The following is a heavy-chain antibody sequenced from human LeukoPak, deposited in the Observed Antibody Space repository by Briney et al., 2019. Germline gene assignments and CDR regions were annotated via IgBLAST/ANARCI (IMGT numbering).Heavy chain of an antibody. V-gene: IGHV4-34*01. CDR2: INHSGST. Sequence: SETLSLTCAVYGGSFSGYYWSWIRQPPGKGLEWIGEINHSGSTNYNPSLKSRVTISVDTSKNQFSLKLSSVTAAVTAVYYCARHELRYFDWLLSVRGFDPWGQGTLVTVSS. CDR1: GGSFSGYY. CDR3: ARHELRYFDWLLSVRGFDP. D-gene: IGHD3-9*01. J-gene: IGHJ5*02.